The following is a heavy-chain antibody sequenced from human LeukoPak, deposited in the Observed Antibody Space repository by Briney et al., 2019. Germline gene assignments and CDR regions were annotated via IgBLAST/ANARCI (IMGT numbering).Heavy chain of an antibody. D-gene: IGHD1-26*01. CDR1: GYTFTGYY. CDR2: INPNSGGT. Sequence: ASVKVSCKASGYTFTGYYMHWVRQAPGQGLEWMGWINPNSGGTNYVQKFQGRVTMTRDTSISTAYMELSRLRSDDTAVYYCARRIGGAPYYFDYWGQGTLVTVS. J-gene: IGHJ4*02. V-gene: IGHV1-2*02. CDR3: ARRIGGAPYYFDY.